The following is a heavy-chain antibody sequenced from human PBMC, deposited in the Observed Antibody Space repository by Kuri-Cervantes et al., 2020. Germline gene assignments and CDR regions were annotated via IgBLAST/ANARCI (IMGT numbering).Heavy chain of an antibody. V-gene: IGHV4-34*01. CDR2: INHSGST. Sequence: GSLRLSCTVSGGSISLYYWSWIRQPPGKGLEWIGEINHSGSTNYNPSLKSRVTISVDTSKNQFSLKLSSVTAADTAVYYCASAADKAVAGYWGQGTLVTVSS. D-gene: IGHD6-19*01. CDR3: ASAADKAVAGY. J-gene: IGHJ4*02. CDR1: GGSISLYY.